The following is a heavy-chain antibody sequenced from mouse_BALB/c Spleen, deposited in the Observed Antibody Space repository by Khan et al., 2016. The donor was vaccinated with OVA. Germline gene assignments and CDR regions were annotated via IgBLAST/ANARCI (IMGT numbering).Heavy chain of an antibody. CDR1: GFSFSTYS. J-gene: IGHJ2*01. V-gene: IGHV5-6-4*01. D-gene: IGHD1-1*01. CDR3: TRHRGYYGSNPYFDY. CDR2: ISSGGSFT. Sequence: EVELVESGGDLVRPGGSLKLSCAASGFSFSTYSMSWVRQTPEKRLEWVATISSGGSFTYYPDSVKGRFTISRDNAKNSLYLQMSSLKSEDTAMYYSTRHRGYYGSNPYFDYGGQGTTLTVSS.